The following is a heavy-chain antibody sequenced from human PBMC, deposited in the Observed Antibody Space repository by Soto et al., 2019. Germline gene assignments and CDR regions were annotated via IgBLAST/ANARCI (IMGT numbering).Heavy chain of an antibody. D-gene: IGHD1-7*01. CDR2: ISAYNGNT. V-gene: IGHV1-18*01. CDR3: AREARITGTTKWYYYYGMDV. Sequence: ASVKVSCKASGYTFTSYGISWVRQAPGQGLEWMGWISAYNGNTNYAQKLQGRVTMTTDTSTSTAYMELRSLRSDDTAVYYCAREARITGTTKWYYYYGMDVWGQGTTVTVFS. CDR1: GYTFTSYG. J-gene: IGHJ6*02.